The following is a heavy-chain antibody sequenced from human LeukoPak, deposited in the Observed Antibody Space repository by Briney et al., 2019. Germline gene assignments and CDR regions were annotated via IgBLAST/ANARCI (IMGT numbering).Heavy chain of an antibody. J-gene: IGHJ3*02. CDR3: AGPLYSYDSIGYPHDAFDI. Sequence: PGGSLRLSCAASGFTVSSNYMSWVRQAPGKGLEWVSVIYSGGSTYYADSVKGRFTISRDNSKNTLYLQMNSLRAEDTAVYYCAGPLYSYDSIGYPHDAFDIWGQGTMVT. D-gene: IGHD3-22*01. CDR1: GFTVSSNY. CDR2: IYSGGST. V-gene: IGHV3-53*01.